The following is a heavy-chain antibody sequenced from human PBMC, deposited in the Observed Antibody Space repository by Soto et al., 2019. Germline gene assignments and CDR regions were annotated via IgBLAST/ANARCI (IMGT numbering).Heavy chain of an antibody. CDR3: ARDGIGSVAFWGYLAY. J-gene: IGHJ4*02. V-gene: IGHV3-33*01. CDR2: IRFDGSNI. Sequence: LGGSLRLSCAAPECIFRGYGMHWGRQAPGKGLEWVAIIRFDGSNIKYADAVMGRFTISRDNSKNMLYLEMNSLRVEDTALYYCARDGIGSVAFWGYLAYWGKGTLVTVYS. D-gene: IGHD3-16*01. CDR1: ECIFRGYG.